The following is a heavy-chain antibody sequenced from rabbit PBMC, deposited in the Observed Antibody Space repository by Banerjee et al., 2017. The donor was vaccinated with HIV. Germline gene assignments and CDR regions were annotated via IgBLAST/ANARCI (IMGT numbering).Heavy chain of an antibody. CDR3: ARDLAGVIGWNFNL. D-gene: IGHD4-1*01. CDR2: INTSSGNT. J-gene: IGHJ4*01. CDR1: GFSFSNNA. Sequence: QSLEESGGDLVQPEGSLTLTCKASGFSFSNNAMCWVRQAPGKGLEWIACINTSSGNTVYASWAKGRFTISKTSSTTVTLQMTSLTAADTATYFCARDLAGVIGWNFNLWGQGTLVTVS. V-gene: IGHV1S40*01.